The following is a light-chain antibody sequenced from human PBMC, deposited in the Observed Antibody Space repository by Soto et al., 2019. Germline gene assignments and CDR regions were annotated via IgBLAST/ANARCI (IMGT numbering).Light chain of an antibody. J-gene: IGLJ2*01. CDR2: SNN. CDR1: SSNIGSNT. V-gene: IGLV1-44*01. Sequence: QAVVTQPPSASGTPGQRVTISCSGSSSNIGSNTVNWYQQLPGTAPKLLIYSNNQRLSGVPDRFSGSKSGTSASLAISGLQSEDEADYYWAAWDDSLNGLVLGGVTKVTVL. CDR3: AAWDDSLNGLV.